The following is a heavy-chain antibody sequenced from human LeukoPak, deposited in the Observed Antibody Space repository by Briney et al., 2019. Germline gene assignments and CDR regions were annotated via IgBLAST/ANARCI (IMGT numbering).Heavy chain of an antibody. CDR3: AKPIYCSSTSCNNYYYYMDV. CDR1: GFTFSSYG. D-gene: IGHD2-2*01. CDR2: IRYDGSNK. V-gene: IGHV3-30*02. J-gene: IGHJ6*03. Sequence: GGSLRLSCAASGFTFSSYGMHWVRQAPGKGLEWVAFIRYDGSNKYYADSVKGRFTISRDNSKNTLYLQMNSLRAEDTAVYYCAKPIYCSSTSCNNYYYYMDVWGKGTTVTISS.